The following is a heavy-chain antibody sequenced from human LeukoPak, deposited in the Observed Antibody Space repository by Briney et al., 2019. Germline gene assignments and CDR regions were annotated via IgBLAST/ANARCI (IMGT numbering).Heavy chain of an antibody. CDR2: ISAYNGNT. CDR3: AREDYDSSGYYRAPY. CDR1: GYTFTSYG. D-gene: IGHD3-22*01. Sequence: ASVKVSCKASGYTFTSYGIGWVRQAPGQGLEWMGWISAYNGNTNYAQKLQGRVTMTTDTSTSTAYMELRSLRSDDTAVYYCAREDYDSSGYYRAPYWGQETLVTVSS. V-gene: IGHV1-18*01. J-gene: IGHJ4*02.